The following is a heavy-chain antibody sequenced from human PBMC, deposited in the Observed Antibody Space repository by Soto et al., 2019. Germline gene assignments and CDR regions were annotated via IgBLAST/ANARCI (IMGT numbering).Heavy chain of an antibody. Sequence: GGSLRLSCAASGFTFSGSAMHWVRQASGKGPEWVGRIRSKANSYATAYAASVKGRFTISRDDSKNTAYLQMNSLKTEDTAAYYCVYYYYCGMDVWGQGTTVTVSS. CDR2: IRSKANSYAT. V-gene: IGHV3-73*01. CDR3: VYYYYCGMDV. J-gene: IGHJ6*02. CDR1: GFTFSGSA.